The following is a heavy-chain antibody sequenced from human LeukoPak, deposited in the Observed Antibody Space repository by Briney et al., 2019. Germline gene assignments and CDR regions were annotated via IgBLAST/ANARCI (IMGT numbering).Heavy chain of an antibody. CDR1: GYTLTELS. D-gene: IGHD3-22*01. V-gene: IGHV1-24*01. CDR2: FDPEDGET. J-gene: IGHJ3*02. CDR3: ATATMIGDAFDI. Sequence: ASVTVSCKVSGYTLTELSMHWVRQAPGKGLEWMGGFDPEDGETIYAQKFQGRVTMTEDTSTDTAYMELSSLRSEDTAVYYCATATMIGDAFDIWGQGTMVTVSS.